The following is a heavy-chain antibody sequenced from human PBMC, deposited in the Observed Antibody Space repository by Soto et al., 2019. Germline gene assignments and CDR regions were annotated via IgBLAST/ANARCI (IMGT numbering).Heavy chain of an antibody. V-gene: IGHV3-49*03. CDR3: TRGCSSTSCHYYYYYGMDV. CDR2: IRSKAYGGTT. Sequence: LRLSCTASGFTFGDYAMSWFRQAPGKGLEWVGLIRSKAYGGTTEYAASVKGRFTISRDDSKSIAYLQMNSLKTEDTAVYYCTRGCSSTSCHYYYYYGMDVWGQGTTVTVSS. J-gene: IGHJ6*02. D-gene: IGHD2-2*01. CDR1: GFTFGDYA.